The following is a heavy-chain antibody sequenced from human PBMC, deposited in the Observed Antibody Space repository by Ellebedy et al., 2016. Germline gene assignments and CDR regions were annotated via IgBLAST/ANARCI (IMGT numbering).Heavy chain of an antibody. D-gene: IGHD1-26*01. CDR1: GFTFRDYY. Sequence: GESLKISCAASGFTFRDYYMTWIRQAPGKGLEWVSYISGDNGYTDYADSVKGRFTISRDNAKKSVHLQMNGLRAEDTAVYYCARDLVPRPHDYYYYGLDVWGPGTTVTVSS. V-gene: IGHV3-11*06. J-gene: IGHJ6*02. CDR2: ISGDNGYT. CDR3: ARDLVPRPHDYYYYGLDV.